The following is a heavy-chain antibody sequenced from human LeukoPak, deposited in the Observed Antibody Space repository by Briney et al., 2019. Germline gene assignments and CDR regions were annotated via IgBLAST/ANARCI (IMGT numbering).Heavy chain of an antibody. CDR1: GGSFSGYY. CDR2: IDHSGST. Sequence: SETLSLTCAVYGGSFSGYYWSWIRQPPGKGLEWIGEIDHSGSTNYNPSLKSRVTISVDTSKNQFSLKLSSVTAADTAVYYCARDLGIAAASTNWFDPWGQGTLVTVSS. D-gene: IGHD6-13*01. CDR3: ARDLGIAAASTNWFDP. V-gene: IGHV4-34*01. J-gene: IGHJ5*02.